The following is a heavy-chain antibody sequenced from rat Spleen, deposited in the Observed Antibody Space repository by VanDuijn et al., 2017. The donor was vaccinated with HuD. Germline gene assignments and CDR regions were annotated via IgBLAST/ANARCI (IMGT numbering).Heavy chain of an antibody. Sequence: EVQLVESGGGLVQPGRSMRLSCEASGFTFSNYGMAWVRQAPTKGLEWVATISYDGRGTYYRDSVKGRFTISRDNAKSTLYLQMDSLRSEDTATYYCSRNNYGGYSEFGWFAYWGQGTLVTVSS. D-gene: IGHD1-11*01. CDR2: ISYDGRGT. CDR3: SRNNYGGYSEFGWFAY. V-gene: IGHV5-29*01. CDR1: GFTFSNYG. J-gene: IGHJ3*01.